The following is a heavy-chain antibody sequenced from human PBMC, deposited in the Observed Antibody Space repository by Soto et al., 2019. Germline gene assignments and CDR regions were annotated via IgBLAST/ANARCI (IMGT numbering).Heavy chain of an antibody. CDR3: ARGHYDILTGYYWPHYFDY. Sequence: QVQLVQSGAEVKKPGSSVKVSCKASGGTFSSYAISWVRQAPGQGLEWMGGIIPIFGTANYAQKFQGRVTITADESTSPAYMELSSLRSEDTAVYYCARGHYDILTGYYWPHYFDYWGQGTLVTVSS. V-gene: IGHV1-69*01. J-gene: IGHJ4*02. D-gene: IGHD3-9*01. CDR1: GGTFSSYA. CDR2: IIPIFGTA.